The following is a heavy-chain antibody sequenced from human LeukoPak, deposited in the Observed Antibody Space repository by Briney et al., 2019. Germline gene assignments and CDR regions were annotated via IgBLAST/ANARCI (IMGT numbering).Heavy chain of an antibody. V-gene: IGHV4-39*01. J-gene: IGHJ5*02. Sequence: SETLSLTCTVSGGSISSSSYSWGWIRQPPGKGLEWIGSIYYSGSTYYNPSLKSRVTISVDTSKNQFSLKLSSVTAADTAVYYCAPLRTGDPNWFDPWGQGTLVTVSS. CDR3: APLRTGDPNWFDP. CDR1: GGSISSSSYS. CDR2: IYYSGST. D-gene: IGHD3-10*01.